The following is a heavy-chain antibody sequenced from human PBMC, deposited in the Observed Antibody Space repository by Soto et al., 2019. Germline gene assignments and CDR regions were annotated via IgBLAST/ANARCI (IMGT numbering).Heavy chain of an antibody. Sequence: QVQLVQSGAEVKKPGSSVKVSCKASGGTFSSYAISWVRQAPGQGLEWMGGIIPIFGTANYAQKFQGRVTITADDSTSTAYMELSRLRSEDTAVYYCARVPDRYCSGGSCEGSYFDYWGQGTLVTVSS. J-gene: IGHJ4*02. CDR1: GGTFSSYA. V-gene: IGHV1-69*01. D-gene: IGHD2-15*01. CDR2: IIPIFGTA. CDR3: ARVPDRYCSGGSCEGSYFDY.